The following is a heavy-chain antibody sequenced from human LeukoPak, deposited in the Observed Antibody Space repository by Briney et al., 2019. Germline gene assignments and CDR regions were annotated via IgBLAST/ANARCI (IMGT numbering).Heavy chain of an antibody. CDR1: GGSISSDGYY. CDR2: IYYSGSS. CDR3: ARARNSGLDF. V-gene: IGHV4-31*03. D-gene: IGHD4-23*01. J-gene: IGHJ4*02. Sequence: SETLSLTCTVSGGSISSDGYYWTWIRQHPGRGLEWIGYIYYSGSSYYNPSLKSRVTISVDTSENQFSLKLSSVTAADTAVYYCARARNSGLDFWGQGTLVTVSS.